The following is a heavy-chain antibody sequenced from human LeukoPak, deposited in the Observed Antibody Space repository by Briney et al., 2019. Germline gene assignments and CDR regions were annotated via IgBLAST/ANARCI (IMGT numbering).Heavy chain of an antibody. CDR3: ARGSGYDYRAFDI. CDR2: MNPNNGAT. CDR1: GYTFTGYY. Sequence: ASVKVSCKTSGYTFTGYYIHWVRQAPGQGLEWMGWMNPNNGATKYVQKFQGRVTMTRDTSISTAYMELSSLRSDDTAVYYCARGSGYDYRAFDIWGQGTMVTVSS. D-gene: IGHD5-12*01. V-gene: IGHV1-2*02. J-gene: IGHJ3*02.